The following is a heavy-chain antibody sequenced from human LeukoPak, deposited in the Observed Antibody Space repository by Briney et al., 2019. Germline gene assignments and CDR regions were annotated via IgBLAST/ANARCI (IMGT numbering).Heavy chain of an antibody. CDR1: GFTFSRYA. D-gene: IGHD4-17*01. CDR3: ARGVTVTDFDY. V-gene: IGHV3-48*04. CDR2: ISSSGSTI. Sequence: GGSLRLSCAASGFTFSRYAMTWVRQAPGKGLEWVSYISSSGSTIYYADSVKGRFTISRDNAKNSLYLQMNSLRAEDTAVYYCARGVTVTDFDYWGQGTLVTVSS. J-gene: IGHJ4*02.